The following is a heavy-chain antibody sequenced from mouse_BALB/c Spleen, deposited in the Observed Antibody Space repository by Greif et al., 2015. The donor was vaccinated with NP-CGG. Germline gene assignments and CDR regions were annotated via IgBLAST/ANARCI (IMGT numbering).Heavy chain of an antibody. J-gene: IGHJ3*01. D-gene: IGHD1-2*01. CDR2: IDPENGNT. V-gene: IGHV14-1*02. CDR1: GFNIKDYY. CDR3: ARSHYGYPFAY. Sequence: VQLQQSGAELVRPGALVKLSCKASGFNIKDYYMHWVKQRPEQGLEWIGWIDPENGNTIYDPKFQGKASITADTSSNTAYLQLSSLTSEDTAVYYCARSHYGYPFAYWGQGTLVTVSA.